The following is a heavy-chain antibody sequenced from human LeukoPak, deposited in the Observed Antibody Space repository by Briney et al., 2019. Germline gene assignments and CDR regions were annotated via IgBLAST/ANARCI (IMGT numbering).Heavy chain of an antibody. CDR2: IYYSGST. V-gene: IGHV4-59*01. CDR1: GGSISSYY. CDR3: ARERASYYYDSRGGWFDP. D-gene: IGHD3-22*01. J-gene: IGHJ5*02. Sequence: SETLSLTCTVSGGSISSYYWSWIRQPPGKGLEWIGYIYYSGSTNYNPSLKSRVTISVDTSKNQFSLKLSSVTAADTAVYYCARERASYYYDSRGGWFDPWGQGTLVTVSS.